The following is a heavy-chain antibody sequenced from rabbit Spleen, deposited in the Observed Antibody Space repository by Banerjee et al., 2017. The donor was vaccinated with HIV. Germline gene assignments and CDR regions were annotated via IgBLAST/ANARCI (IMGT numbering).Heavy chain of an antibody. CDR2: IYTGSSGST. D-gene: IGHD1-1*01. J-gene: IGHJ6*01. V-gene: IGHV1S40*01. Sequence: QSLEESGGDLVKPGASLTLTCTASGFTLSSSWMCWVRQAPGKGLEWIGYIYTGSSGSTYYASWAKGRFTTSKTSSTTVTLQMTSLTAADTATYFCARANNSGVGYDFWGPGTLVTVS. CDR1: GFTLSSSW. CDR3: ARANNSGVGYDF.